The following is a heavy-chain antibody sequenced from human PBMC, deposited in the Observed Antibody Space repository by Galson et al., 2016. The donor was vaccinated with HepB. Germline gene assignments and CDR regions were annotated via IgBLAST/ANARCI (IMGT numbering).Heavy chain of an antibody. D-gene: IGHD4-17*01. CDR3: ARGGPDFGDFQ. CDR2: IYHSGNT. J-gene: IGHJ4*02. V-gene: IGHV4-4*02. CDR1: GDSISSSTW. Sequence: SETLSLTCAVSGDSISSSTWWSWVRQPPGKGLEWLGEIYHSGNTNYNPSLKSRLTMSVEKPKNQFSLKLSSVTAADTAFYYCARGGPDFGDFQWGQGTLITVSS.